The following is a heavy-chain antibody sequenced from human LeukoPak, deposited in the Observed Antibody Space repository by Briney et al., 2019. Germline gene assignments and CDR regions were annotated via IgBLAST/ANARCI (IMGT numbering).Heavy chain of an antibody. Sequence: ASVKVSCKASGYTFTGYYMHWVRQAPGQGLEWMEWINPNSGGTNYAQKFQGWVTMTRDTSISTAYMELRWLTSDDTAIYFCATVGGTGSYRGVDYWGQGTLVTVSS. J-gene: IGHJ4*02. CDR3: ATVGGTGSYRGVDY. V-gene: IGHV1-2*04. D-gene: IGHD1-26*01. CDR2: INPNSGGT. CDR1: GYTFTGYY.